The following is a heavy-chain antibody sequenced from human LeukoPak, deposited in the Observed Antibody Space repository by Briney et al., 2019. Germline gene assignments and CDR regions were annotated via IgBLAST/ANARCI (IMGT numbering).Heavy chain of an antibody. CDR3: ARVLQAFGEDKDY. CDR1: GYSISSGYY. V-gene: IGHV4-38-2*02. Sequence: PSETLSLTCTVSGYSISSGYYWGWIRQPPGKGLEWIGSIYHSGSTYYNPSLKSRVTISVDTSKNQFSLKLSSVTAADTAVYYCARVLQAFGEDKDYWGQGTLVTVSS. CDR2: IYHSGST. J-gene: IGHJ4*02. D-gene: IGHD3-10*01.